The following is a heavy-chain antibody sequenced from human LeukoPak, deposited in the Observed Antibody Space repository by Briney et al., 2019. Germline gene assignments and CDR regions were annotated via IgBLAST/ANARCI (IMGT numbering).Heavy chain of an antibody. D-gene: IGHD5-12*01. CDR3: ARAGYNGFGY. CDR2: ISSSGSDI. J-gene: IGHJ4*02. V-gene: IGHV3-48*03. Sequence: GGSLRLSCAASGFTFSNYEMHWVRQAPGKGLEWVSYISSSGSDIYYADSVKGRFTISRDNAKNSLYLHMNSLRAEDTAVYYCARAGYNGFGYWGQGTLVTVSS. CDR1: GFTFSNYE.